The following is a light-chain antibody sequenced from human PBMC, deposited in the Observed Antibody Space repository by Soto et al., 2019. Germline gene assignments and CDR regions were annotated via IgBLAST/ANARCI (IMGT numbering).Light chain of an antibody. V-gene: IGKV3-20*01. CDR3: QQCGTSPPST. J-gene: IGKJ5*01. CDR2: GSS. CDR1: QSVSSIY. Sequence: EIALTQSPGTLYLSPGVRATLSCRASQSVSSIYFAWYQQKPGQAPRLLIYGSSSRATGMPDRFSGSGSVTDFTLTISRPEHEDFAVYCCQQCGTSPPSTVGQGTRLEIK.